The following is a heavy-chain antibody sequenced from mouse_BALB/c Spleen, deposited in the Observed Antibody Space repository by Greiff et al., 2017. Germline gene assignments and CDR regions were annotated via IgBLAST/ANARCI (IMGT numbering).Heavy chain of an antibody. Sequence: VQLKESGPGLVKPSQSLSLTCTVTGYSITSDYAWNWIRQFPGNKLEWMGYISYSGSTSYNPSLKSRISITRDTSKNQFFLQLNSVTTEDTATYYCARYSIYYGNPYAMDYWGQGTSVTVSS. CDR3: ARYSIYYGNPYAMDY. J-gene: IGHJ4*01. D-gene: IGHD2-1*01. V-gene: IGHV3-2*02. CDR1: GYSITSDYA. CDR2: ISYSGST.